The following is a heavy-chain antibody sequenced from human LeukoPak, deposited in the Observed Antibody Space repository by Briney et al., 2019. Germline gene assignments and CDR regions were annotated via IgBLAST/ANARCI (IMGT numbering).Heavy chain of an antibody. CDR3: ARYFGYCSSTSCYAYFDY. J-gene: IGHJ4*02. CDR2: IYPGDSDT. V-gene: IGHV5-51*04. D-gene: IGHD2-2*01. CDR1: GYRFTSYW. Sequence: GESLKISWKGSGYRFTSYWIGWVRPMPGKGLEWIGIIYPGDSDTRYSPSFQGQVTISADKPISTAYLQWSSLKASDTAMYYCARYFGYCSSTSCYAYFDYWGQGTLVTVSS.